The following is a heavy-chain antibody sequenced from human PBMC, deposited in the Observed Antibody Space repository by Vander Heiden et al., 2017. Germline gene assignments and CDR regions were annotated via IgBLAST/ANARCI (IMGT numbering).Heavy chain of an antibody. CDR1: GFTFSDYY. J-gene: IGHJ3*02. D-gene: IGHD5-18*01. CDR2: ISSSGSTI. V-gene: IGHV3-11*01. CDR3: AGGYSYGGRDAFDI. Sequence: QVQLVESGAGLVKPGGSLRLSCAAYGFTFSDYYMSWIRQAPGKGLEWVSYISSSGSTIYYADSVKGRFTISRDNAKNSLYLQMNSLRAEDAAVYYCAGGYSYGGRDAFDIWGQGTMVTVSS.